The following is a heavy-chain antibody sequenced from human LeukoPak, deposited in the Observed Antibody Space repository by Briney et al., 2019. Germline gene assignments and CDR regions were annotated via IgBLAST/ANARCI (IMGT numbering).Heavy chain of an antibody. CDR3: AKGLAAALYYYYGMDV. CDR2: ISGSGGST. Sequence: GGSLRLSCAASGFTFSSYAMGWVRQAPGKGPEWVSAISGSGGSTYYADSVKGRFTISRDNSKNTLYLQMNSLRAEDTAVYYCAKGLAAALYYYYGMDVWGQGTTVTVSS. CDR1: GFTFSSYA. J-gene: IGHJ6*02. D-gene: IGHD6-13*01. V-gene: IGHV3-23*01.